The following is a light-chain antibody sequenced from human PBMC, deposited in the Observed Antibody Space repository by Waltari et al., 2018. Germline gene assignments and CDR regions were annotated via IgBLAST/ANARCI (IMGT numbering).Light chain of an antibody. V-gene: IGKV1-12*01. CDR3: QQANSFPIT. Sequence: TITCRTSQDISPWLAWYQHKPGKAPKLLIYAASSLQSGVPSRFSGSGSGTDFTLTISSLQPEDFATYYCQQANSFPITFGQGTRLEIK. CDR2: AAS. CDR1: QDISPW. J-gene: IGKJ5*01.